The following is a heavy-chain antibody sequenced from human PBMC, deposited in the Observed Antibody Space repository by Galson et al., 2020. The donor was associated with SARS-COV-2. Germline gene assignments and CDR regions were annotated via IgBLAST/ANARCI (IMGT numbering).Heavy chain of an antibody. CDR2: ISGSGTTT. D-gene: IGHD2-2*01. Sequence: GGSLRLSCAGSGFTFSRFEMNWVRQAPGKGLEWVAYISGSGTTTYYADSVKGRFTISRDNAENSMYLQMNSLRVEDTALYYCARDPSASWYNWFDPWGQGTLVTVSS. V-gene: IGHV3-48*03. J-gene: IGHJ5*02. CDR1: GFTFSRFE. CDR3: ARDPSASWYNWFDP.